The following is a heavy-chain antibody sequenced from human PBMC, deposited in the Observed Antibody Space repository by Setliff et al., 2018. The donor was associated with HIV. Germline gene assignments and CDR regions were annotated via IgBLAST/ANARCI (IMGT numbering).Heavy chain of an antibody. CDR1: GDSISSGYYY. CDR2: ISTSGST. D-gene: IGHD4-17*01. J-gene: IGHJ3*02. CDR3: ARLGMTTVGIGDVFDI. V-gene: IGHV4-61*02. Sequence: PSETLSLTCTVSGDSISSGYYYWSWLRQPAGKGLEWIGRISTSGSTNYSPSLKSRVTILVDTSKNQFSLEVRSVTAADTAVYYCARLGMTTVGIGDVFDIWGQGTMVT.